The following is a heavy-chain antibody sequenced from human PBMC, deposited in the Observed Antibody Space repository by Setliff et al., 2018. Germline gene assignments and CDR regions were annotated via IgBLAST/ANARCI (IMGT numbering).Heavy chain of an antibody. D-gene: IGHD2-15*01. Sequence: GASVKVSCKASGYTFTSYGISWVRQAPGQGLEWMGWINPDSGDANYGPNFQGWVTMTRDTSIDTAYLDLSRLKSDDTAVYYCSRERSRRHCYGGSCDFYYYGLDVWGQGTTVTVSS. J-gene: IGHJ6*02. CDR2: INPDSGDA. CDR3: SRERSRRHCYGGSCDFYYYGLDV. V-gene: IGHV1-2*04. CDR1: GYTFTSYG.